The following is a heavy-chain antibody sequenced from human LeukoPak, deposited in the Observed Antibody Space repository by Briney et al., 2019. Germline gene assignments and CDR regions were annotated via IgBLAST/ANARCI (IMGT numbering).Heavy chain of an antibody. CDR1: GFTFSSSW. Sequence: PGGSLRLSCAVYGFTFSSSWMSWVRQAPGKGLEWVANIKQDGSEKYYVDSVKGRFTVSRDNAKNSLFLQMNSLRAEDTAVYYCATGRQMGYWGQGTLFTVSS. J-gene: IGHJ4*02. V-gene: IGHV3-7*03. CDR2: IKQDGSEK. D-gene: IGHD5-24*01. CDR3: ATGRQMGY.